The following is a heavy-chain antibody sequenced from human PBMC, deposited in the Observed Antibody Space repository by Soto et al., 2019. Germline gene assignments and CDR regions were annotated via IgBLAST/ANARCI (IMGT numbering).Heavy chain of an antibody. Sequence: QVQLQESGPGLVKPSETLSLTCTVSGGAMGNYCWXWIRQSLEKGLEWIGYICHGGSTNYNPSLKSRVTXXXXXXKXXXXXXXXXXXXXXXALYYCARMESDCFDIWGQGTKITVSS. CDR1: GGAMGNYC. D-gene: IGHD2-21*01. J-gene: IGHJ3*02. CDR3: ARMESDCFDI. CDR2: ICHGGST. V-gene: IGHV4-59*01.